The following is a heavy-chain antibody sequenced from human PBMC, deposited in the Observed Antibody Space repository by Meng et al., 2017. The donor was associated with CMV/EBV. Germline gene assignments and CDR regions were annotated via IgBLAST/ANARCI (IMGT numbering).Heavy chain of an antibody. V-gene: IGHV3-48*03. Sequence: GESLKISCAASGFTFSSYEMNWVRQAPGKGLEWASYISSSGSTIYYADSVKGRFTISRDNAKNSLYLQMNSLRAEDTAVYYCARAYGDYYYYYGMDVWGQGTTVTVSS. CDR1: GFTFSSYE. CDR3: ARAYGDYYYYYGMDV. CDR2: ISSSGSTI. D-gene: IGHD3-10*01. J-gene: IGHJ6*02.